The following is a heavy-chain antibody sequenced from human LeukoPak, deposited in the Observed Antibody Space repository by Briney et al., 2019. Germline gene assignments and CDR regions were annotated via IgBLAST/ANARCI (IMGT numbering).Heavy chain of an antibody. CDR3: ARGPGTWYYY. Sequence: SETLSLTCAVSGGSFSGYYWSWIRQPPGKGLEWIGEINHSGSTNYNPSLKSRVTISIDTSKNQFSLTLSSVTAADTALYYCARGPGTWYYYWGQGTLVTVSS. CDR1: GGSFSGYY. D-gene: IGHD6-13*01. CDR2: INHSGST. V-gene: IGHV4-34*01. J-gene: IGHJ4*02.